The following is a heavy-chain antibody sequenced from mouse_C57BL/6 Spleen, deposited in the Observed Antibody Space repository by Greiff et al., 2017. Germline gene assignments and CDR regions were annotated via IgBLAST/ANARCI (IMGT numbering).Heavy chain of an antibody. CDR2: IDPSDSYT. V-gene: IGHV1-50*01. CDR3: ARPDYDYVSMDY. J-gene: IGHJ4*01. Sequence: VQLQQPGAELVKPGASVKLSCKASGYTFTSYWMQWVKQRPGQGLEWIGEIDPSDSYTNYNQKFKGKATLTVDTSSSTAYMQLSSLTSEDSAVYYCARPDYDYVSMDYWGQGTSVTVSS. D-gene: IGHD2-4*01. CDR1: GYTFTSYW.